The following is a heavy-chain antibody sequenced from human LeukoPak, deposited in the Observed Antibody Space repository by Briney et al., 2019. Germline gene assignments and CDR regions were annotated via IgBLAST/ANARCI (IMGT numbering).Heavy chain of an antibody. CDR1: GGTFSSYA. V-gene: IGHV1-69*05. CDR2: IIPIFGTA. Sequence: ASVKVSCKASGGTFSSYAISWVRQAPGQGLEWMGGIIPIFGTASYAQKFQGRVTMTRDTSTSTVYMELSSLRSEDTAVYYCARTYDYGDQLPTGAFDIWGQGTMVTVSS. CDR3: ARTYDYGDQLPTGAFDI. D-gene: IGHD4-17*01. J-gene: IGHJ3*02.